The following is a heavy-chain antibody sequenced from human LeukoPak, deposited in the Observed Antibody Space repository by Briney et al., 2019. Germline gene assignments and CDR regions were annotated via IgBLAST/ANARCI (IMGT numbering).Heavy chain of an antibody. CDR3: ARRNKDDDNFRLVDY. CDR2: MNPNSANT. D-gene: IGHD5-24*01. V-gene: IGHV1-8*01. CDR1: GYTFTSYD. J-gene: IGHJ4*02. Sequence: APVKVSCKASGYTFTSYDINWVRQATGQGLEWKGWMNPNSANTGYAQKFQGRVTMTRNTSISTAYVELSSLTSEDTAVYYCARRNKDDDNFRLVDYWGQGTLVTVSS.